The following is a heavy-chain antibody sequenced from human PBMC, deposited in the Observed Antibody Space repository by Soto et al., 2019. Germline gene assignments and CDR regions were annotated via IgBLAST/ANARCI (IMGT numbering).Heavy chain of an antibody. J-gene: IGHJ6*02. CDR1: GFTFSSYA. V-gene: IGHV3-30-3*01. CDR3: ARDFNVDV. Sequence: GGSLRLSCAASGFTFSSYAMHWVRQAPGKGLEWVAVISYDGSNKYYADSVKGRFTISRDNSKNTLYLQMNSLRAEDTAVYYCARDFNVDVWGQGTKVTVSS. CDR2: ISYDGSNK.